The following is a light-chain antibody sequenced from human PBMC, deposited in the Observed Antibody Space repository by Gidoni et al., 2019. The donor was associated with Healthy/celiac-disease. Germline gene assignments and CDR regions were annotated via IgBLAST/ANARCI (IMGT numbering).Light chain of an antibody. CDR3: GSYAGSYTWV. V-gene: IGLV2-11*01. Sequence: QSALTQPRSVSGSPGQSVTISCTGTSSDVGGYNYVSWYQQHPGKAPKLMIYDVSKRPSGVPDRFSGSKSGNTASLTISGLQAGDEADYYCGSYAGSYTWVFGGGTKLTVL. CDR2: DVS. J-gene: IGLJ2*01. CDR1: SSDVGGYNY.